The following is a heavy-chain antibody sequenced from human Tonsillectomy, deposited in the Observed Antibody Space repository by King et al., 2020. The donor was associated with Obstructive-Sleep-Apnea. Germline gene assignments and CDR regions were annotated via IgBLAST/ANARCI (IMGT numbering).Heavy chain of an antibody. CDR1: GFSLSSSGLG. D-gene: IGHD6-13*01. Sequence: TLKESGPTLVKPTQTLTLTCTFSGFSLSSSGLGVGWILQPPRKALEWLALIYCDDDNRYSPSLKSRLTITKDTSRNKVVLTLTNADPADTATYYCAHDPIATTGLDWFDPWGQGTLVTVSS. CDR3: AHDPIATTGLDWFDP. J-gene: IGHJ5*02. CDR2: IYCDDDN. V-gene: IGHV2-5*02.